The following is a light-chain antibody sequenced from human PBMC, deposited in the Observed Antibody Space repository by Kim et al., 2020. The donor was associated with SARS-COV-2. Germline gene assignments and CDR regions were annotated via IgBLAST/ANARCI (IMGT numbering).Light chain of an antibody. CDR1: NIGGKN. V-gene: IGLV3-9*01. CDR3: QVWDSTTWV. J-gene: IGLJ3*02. CDR2: RDT. Sequence: SVALGQTGTITGGRNNIGGKNVHWYQQKPGKAPVLVIYRDTNRPSGIPERFSGSNSGNTATLTISRAQAGDEADYYCQVWDSTTWVFGGGTQLTVL.